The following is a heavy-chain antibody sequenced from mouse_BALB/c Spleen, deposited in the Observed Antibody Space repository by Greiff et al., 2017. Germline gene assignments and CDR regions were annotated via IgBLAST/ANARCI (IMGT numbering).Heavy chain of an antibody. CDR3: ARSGYGNYEFAY. V-gene: IGHV5-17*02. CDR1: GFTFSSFG. D-gene: IGHD2-10*02. Sequence: DVQLVESGGGLVQPGGSRKLSCAASGFTFSSFGMHWVRQAPEKGLEWVAYISSGSSTIYYADTVKGRFTISRDNPKNTLFLQMTSLRSEDTAMYYCARSGYGNYEFAYWGQGTLVTVSA. J-gene: IGHJ3*01. CDR2: ISSGSSTI.